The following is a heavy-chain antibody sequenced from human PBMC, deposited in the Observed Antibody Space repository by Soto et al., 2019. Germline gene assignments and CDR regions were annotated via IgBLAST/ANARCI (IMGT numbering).Heavy chain of an antibody. D-gene: IGHD5-18*01. CDR2: ISGSGGST. CDR3: ASDGYGYNYEYYFDY. Sequence: GGSLRLSCAASGFTFSSFAMNWVRQAPGKGLEWVSTISGSGGSTFYADSVQGRFTISRDNSKSTLYLQMNSLRAEDTAVYFCASDGYGYNYEYYFDYWGQGTLVTVSS. J-gene: IGHJ4*02. CDR1: GFTFSSFA. V-gene: IGHV3-23*01.